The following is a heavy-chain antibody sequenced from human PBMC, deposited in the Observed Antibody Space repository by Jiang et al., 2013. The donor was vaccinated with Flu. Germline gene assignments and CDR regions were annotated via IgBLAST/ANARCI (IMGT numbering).Heavy chain of an antibody. CDR3: VINCGGDCTRPIGPKKDFDY. CDR2: VYHSGST. Sequence: LVESGPGLVKPSETLSLTCTVSGYSISSGYYGGWIRQPPGKGLEWIGSVYHSGSTYYKPSLKSRVTISVDTSKNQFSLKLKSVTAADTGVYYCVINCGGDCTRPIGPKKDFDYWGQGTLVTVSS. CDR1: GYSISSGYY. D-gene: IGHD2-21*01. J-gene: IGHJ4*02. V-gene: IGHV4-38-2*02.